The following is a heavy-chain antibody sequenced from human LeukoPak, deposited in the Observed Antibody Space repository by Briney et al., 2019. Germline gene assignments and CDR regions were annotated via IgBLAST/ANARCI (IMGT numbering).Heavy chain of an antibody. CDR2: ISAYNGNT. Sequence: GASVKVSCKASSYTFTNYDISWVRQAPGQGLEWMGWISAYNGNTNYAQKVQGRVTMTTDTSTSTAYMELRSLTSDDTAVYYCARDRWYSRNWNDAVDIWGQGTMVTVSS. J-gene: IGHJ3*02. CDR1: SYTFTNYD. V-gene: IGHV1-18*01. CDR3: ARDRWYSRNWNDAVDI. D-gene: IGHD6-13*01.